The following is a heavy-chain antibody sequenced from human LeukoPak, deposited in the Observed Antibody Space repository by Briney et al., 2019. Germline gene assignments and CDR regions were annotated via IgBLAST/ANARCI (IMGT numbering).Heavy chain of an antibody. CDR1: GFTFSSYW. D-gene: IGHD3-3*01. Sequence: GGSLRLSCAASGFTFSSYWMHWVRQAPGKGLVWVSRINSDGSSTSYVDSVKGRFTISRDNAKNTLYLQMNSLIAEDTAVYYCASMYYDFWSGYYTGHRNAFDIWGQGTMVTVSS. CDR2: INSDGSST. V-gene: IGHV3-74*01. J-gene: IGHJ3*02. CDR3: ASMYYDFWSGYYTGHRNAFDI.